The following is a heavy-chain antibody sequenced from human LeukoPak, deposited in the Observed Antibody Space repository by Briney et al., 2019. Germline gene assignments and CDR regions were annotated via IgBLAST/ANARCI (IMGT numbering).Heavy chain of an antibody. CDR2: ISSSSSYI. Sequence: GGSLRLSCAASGFTFSSYSMNWVRQAPGKGLEWVSSISSSSSYIYYADSVKGRFTISRDNAKNTLYLQMNSLRAEDTAVYYCARARSGWYASPLGYWGQGTLVTVSS. CDR3: ARARSGWYASPLGY. V-gene: IGHV3-21*01. D-gene: IGHD6-19*01. J-gene: IGHJ4*02. CDR1: GFTFSSYS.